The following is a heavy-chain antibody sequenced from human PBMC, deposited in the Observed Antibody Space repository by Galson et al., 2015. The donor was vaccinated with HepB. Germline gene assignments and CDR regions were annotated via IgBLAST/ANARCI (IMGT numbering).Heavy chain of an antibody. CDR2: INWNGGST. Sequence: SRRLSGAASGFTFDDYGMSWVRQAPGKGLEWVSGINWNGGSTGYADSVKGRFTISRDNAKNSLYLQMNSLRAEDTALYYCAREEVAGPHYYYGMDVWGQGTTVTVSS. J-gene: IGHJ6*02. CDR3: AREEVAGPHYYYGMDV. CDR1: GFTFDDYG. V-gene: IGHV3-20*04. D-gene: IGHD6-19*01.